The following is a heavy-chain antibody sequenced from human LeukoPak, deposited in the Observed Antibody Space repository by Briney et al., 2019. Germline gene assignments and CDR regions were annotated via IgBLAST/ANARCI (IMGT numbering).Heavy chain of an antibody. D-gene: IGHD3-10*01. CDR3: ARIDGSGSYDKILYY. J-gene: IGHJ4*02. CDR2: ISAYNGNT. Sequence: GASVKVSCKASGGTFSSYAISWVRQAPGRGLEWMGWISAYNGNTNYAQKLQGRVTKTTDTSTSTAYMELRSLRSDDTAVYYCARIDGSGSYDKILYYWGQGTLVTVSS. V-gene: IGHV1-18*01. CDR1: GGTFSSYA.